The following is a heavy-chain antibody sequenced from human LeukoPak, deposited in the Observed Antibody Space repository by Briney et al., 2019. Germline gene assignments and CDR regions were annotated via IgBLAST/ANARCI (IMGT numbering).Heavy chain of an antibody. Sequence: GGSLRLSCAASGFTFSDYYMSWIRQAPGKGLEWVSAISGSGDGTYYADPVKGRFTISRDNSKNTLYLQMSGLRAEDTAVYYCAKEPSYCTNGVCYSRVFDRWGQGTLVTVSS. D-gene: IGHD2-8*01. V-gene: IGHV3-23*01. J-gene: IGHJ5*02. CDR1: GFTFSDYY. CDR2: ISGSGDGT. CDR3: AKEPSYCTNGVCYSRVFDR.